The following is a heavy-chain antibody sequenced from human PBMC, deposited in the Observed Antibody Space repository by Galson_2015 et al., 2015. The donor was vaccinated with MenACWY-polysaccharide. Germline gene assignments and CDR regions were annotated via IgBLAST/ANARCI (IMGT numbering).Heavy chain of an antibody. CDR2: ITWNSGSI. CDR3: AKGTTYSYYYGVDV. CDR1: GFTFDDYA. V-gene: IGHV3-9*01. D-gene: IGHD1-7*01. J-gene: IGHJ6*02. Sequence: SLRLSCAASGFTFDDYAMHWVRQAPGKGLEWVSGITWNSGSIGYADSVEGRFTISRDNAKNSLYLQMNSLRPGDTALYYCAKGTTYSYYYGVDVWGPGTTVAVSS.